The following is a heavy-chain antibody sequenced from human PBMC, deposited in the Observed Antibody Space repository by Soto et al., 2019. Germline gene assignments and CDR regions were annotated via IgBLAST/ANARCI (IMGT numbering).Heavy chain of an antibody. Sequence: QVQLVQSGAEVKKPGSSVKVSCKASGGTFSSYAISWVRQAPGQGLEWMGGIIPIFGTANYAQKFQGRVTITADGSTSTADMELSGLGSEDTAVYYCAGAPRDGDSSGSPDGYWGQGTLVTVSS. CDR3: AGAPRDGDSSGSPDGY. D-gene: IGHD3-22*01. V-gene: IGHV1-69*12. CDR2: IIPIFGTA. J-gene: IGHJ4*02. CDR1: GGTFSSYA.